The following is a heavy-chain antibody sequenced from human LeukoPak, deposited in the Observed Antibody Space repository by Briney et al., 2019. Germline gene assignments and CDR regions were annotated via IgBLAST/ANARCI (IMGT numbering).Heavy chain of an antibody. CDR3: ARLRTAGTRIGAFDI. CDR2: ISSSSSTI. J-gene: IGHJ3*02. V-gene: IGHV3-48*04. D-gene: IGHD6-13*01. CDR1: GFTFSSYS. Sequence: SGGSLRLSCAASGFTFSSYSMNWVRQAPGKGLEWVSYISSSSSTIYYADSVKGRFTISRDNAKNSLYLQMNSLRAEDTAVYYCARLRTAGTRIGAFDIWGQGTMVTVSS.